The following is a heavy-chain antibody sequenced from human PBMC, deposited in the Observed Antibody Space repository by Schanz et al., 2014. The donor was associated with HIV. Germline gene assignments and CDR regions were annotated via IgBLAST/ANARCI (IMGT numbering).Heavy chain of an antibody. CDR3: AKGGSSPDY. Sequence: VQLVESGGGVVQPGGSLRLSCAASGFTFSRHWMTWGRQVPGKGLEWVANIKEDGSEINYVDSVKGRFTISRDNAKNSLYLQMNSLRAEDTAIYYCAKGGSSPDYWGQGTLVTVSS. CDR1: GFTFSRHW. V-gene: IGHV3-7*01. CDR2: IKEDGSEI. J-gene: IGHJ4*02. D-gene: IGHD6-6*01.